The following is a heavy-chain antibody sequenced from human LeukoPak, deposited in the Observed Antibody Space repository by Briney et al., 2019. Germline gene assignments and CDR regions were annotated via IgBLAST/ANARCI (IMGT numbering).Heavy chain of an antibody. D-gene: IGHD3/OR15-3a*01. Sequence: GGSLRLSCAASGFTFSSYAMHWVRQAPCKGLEWVAVISYDGSNKYYADSVKGRFTISRDNSKNTLYLQMNSLRAEDTAVYYCASALDWGSWFDPWGQGTLVTVSS. CDR1: GFTFSSYA. J-gene: IGHJ5*02. CDR3: ASALDWGSWFDP. CDR2: ISYDGSNK. V-gene: IGHV3-30-3*01.